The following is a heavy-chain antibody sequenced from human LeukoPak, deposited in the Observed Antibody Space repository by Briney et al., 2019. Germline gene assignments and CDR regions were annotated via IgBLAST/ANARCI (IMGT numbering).Heavy chain of an antibody. CDR1: GFTFSSYA. CDR3: AKDSSGWYGFDY. V-gene: IGHV3-23*01. Sequence: TGGSLRLSCAASGFTFSSYAMSWVRQAPGKGLEWVSAISGSGGSTYYADSVKGRFTISRDNSKNTLYLQMNSLRAEDTAVYYCAKDSSGWYGFDYWGQGTLVTVSS. D-gene: IGHD6-19*01. CDR2: ISGSGGST. J-gene: IGHJ4*02.